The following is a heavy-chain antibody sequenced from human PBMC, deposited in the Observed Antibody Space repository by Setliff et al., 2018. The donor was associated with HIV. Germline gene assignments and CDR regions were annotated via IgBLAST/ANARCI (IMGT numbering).Heavy chain of an antibody. J-gene: IGHJ5*02. CDR2: SSSRNGYI. CDR3: ARGHSSSWTGWFDP. D-gene: IGHD6-13*01. V-gene: IGHV3-21*04. CDR1: GFTFSSYW. Sequence: GGSLRLSCAASGFTFSSYWMSWVRQAPGKGLEWVSSSSSRNGYIYYADSVKGRFTISRDNAKNSLYLQMNSLRAEDTAVYYCARGHSSSWTGWFDPWGQGTLVTVSS.